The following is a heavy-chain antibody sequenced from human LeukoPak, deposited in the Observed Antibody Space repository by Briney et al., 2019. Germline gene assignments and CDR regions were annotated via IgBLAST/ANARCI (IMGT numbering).Heavy chain of an antibody. D-gene: IGHD2-2*01. CDR2: ISSSSSYI. CDR3: ARERGRYCSSTSCPTEDAFDI. Sequence: PRGSLRHSSAASGFTFSSYSMNWVRQAPGKGLEWVSSISSSSSYIYYADSVKGRFTISRDNAKNSLYLQMNSLRAEDTAVYYCARERGRYCSSTSCPTEDAFDIWGQGTMVTVSS. V-gene: IGHV3-21*01. J-gene: IGHJ3*02. CDR1: GFTFSSYS.